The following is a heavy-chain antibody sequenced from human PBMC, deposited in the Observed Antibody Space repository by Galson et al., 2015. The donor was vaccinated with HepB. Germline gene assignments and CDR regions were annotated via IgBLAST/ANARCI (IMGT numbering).Heavy chain of an antibody. CDR2: IDPRDSYI. J-gene: IGHJ3*02. Sequence: SGAEVKKPGESLRISCKGFGYDFPSYWISWLRQMPGRGLAWMGRIDPRDSYIIYSPSFQGHVTISVDKSINTAYVQWSSLMASDTAMYFCARHPSQAFDIWGQGTMVTVSS. V-gene: IGHV5-10-1*01. CDR1: GYDFPSYW. CDR3: ARHPSQAFDI.